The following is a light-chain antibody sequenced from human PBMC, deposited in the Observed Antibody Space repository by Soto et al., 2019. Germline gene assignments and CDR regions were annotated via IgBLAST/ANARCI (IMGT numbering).Light chain of an antibody. CDR2: DVT. V-gene: IGLV2-11*01. CDR1: TSDVGRYNS. CDR3: CSYAGSYTWV. J-gene: IGLJ3*02. Sequence: QSALSQPRSVSGSPGQSVTISCTGTTSDVGRYNSVSWYQQHPGKAPKLMIYDVTKRPSGVPDRFSGSKSDNTASLTISGLQAEDEADFYCCSYAGSYTWVFGGGTKPTVL.